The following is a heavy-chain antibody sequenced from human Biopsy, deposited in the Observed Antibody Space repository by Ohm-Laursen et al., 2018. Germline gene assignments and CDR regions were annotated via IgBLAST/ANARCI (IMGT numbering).Heavy chain of an antibody. V-gene: IGHV3-9*03. Sequence: SLRLSCAASGFSFEDYGMHWVRQAPGKGLEWVSSISWQSATRNYADSVKGRFAISRDNAKKSLYLEVDSLRDEDMALYYCVKDKDFRDAFGIWGQGTMVTVSS. D-gene: IGHD3-3*01. CDR1: GFSFEDYG. CDR3: VKDKDFRDAFGI. CDR2: ISWQSATR. J-gene: IGHJ3*02.